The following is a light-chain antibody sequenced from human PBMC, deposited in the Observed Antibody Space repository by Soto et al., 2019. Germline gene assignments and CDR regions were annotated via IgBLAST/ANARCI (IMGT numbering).Light chain of an antibody. CDR1: SSDIGAYNF. V-gene: IGLV2-14*01. Sequence: QSALPQPASMSGSPGQSITISCTGTSSDIGAYNFVSWYQHHPDKAPRLIIYEVSNRPSGVSSRFSGSKSGNAASLTISGLQAEDEADYYCNSYTTAKTEVFGGGTKLTVL. CDR2: EVS. CDR3: NSYTTAKTEV. J-gene: IGLJ3*02.